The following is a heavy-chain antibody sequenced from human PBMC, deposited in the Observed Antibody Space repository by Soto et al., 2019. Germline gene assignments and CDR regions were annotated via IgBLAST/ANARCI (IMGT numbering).Heavy chain of an antibody. CDR2: IYYSGST. D-gene: IGHD6-13*01. J-gene: IGHJ4*02. CDR3: ARHDRIAAAGRIAVAGKANY. Sequence: QLQLQESGPGLVKPSETLSLTCTVSGGSISSSSYYWGWIRQPPGKGLEWIGSIYYSGSTYYNPSLKSRVTISVDTSKNHFSLKLSSVTAADTAVYYCARHDRIAAAGRIAVAGKANYWGQGTLVTVSS. CDR1: GGSISSSSYY. V-gene: IGHV4-39*01.